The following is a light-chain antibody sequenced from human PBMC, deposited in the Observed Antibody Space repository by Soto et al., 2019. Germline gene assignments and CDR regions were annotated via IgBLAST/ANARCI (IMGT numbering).Light chain of an antibody. Sequence: QSVLTQPPSVSAAPGQTVTISCSGSSSNIGNNNVSWYQQLPGTAPKLLIYDSNKRPSGIPDRFSGTKSGTSAALDITGLQTGDEADYYCATWDSSLTGEVFGGGTKLTVL. CDR2: DSN. CDR1: SSNIGNNN. V-gene: IGLV1-51*01. CDR3: ATWDSSLTGEV. J-gene: IGLJ2*01.